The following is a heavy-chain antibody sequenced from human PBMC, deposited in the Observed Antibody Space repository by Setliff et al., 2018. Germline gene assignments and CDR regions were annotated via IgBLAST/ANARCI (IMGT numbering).Heavy chain of an antibody. V-gene: IGHV1-18*01. CDR1: GYTFTNYG. D-gene: IGHD6-13*01. CDR2: ISTYNGNT. J-gene: IGHJ4*02. CDR3: ARGAAAGYYFDY. Sequence: VKVSCKASGYTFTNYGFSWVRQAPGQGLEWMGWISTYNGNTNYAQKLQGRVTMNTDTSTSTAYMELRSLRSDDTAVYYCARGAAAGYYFDYWGQGTLVTVSS.